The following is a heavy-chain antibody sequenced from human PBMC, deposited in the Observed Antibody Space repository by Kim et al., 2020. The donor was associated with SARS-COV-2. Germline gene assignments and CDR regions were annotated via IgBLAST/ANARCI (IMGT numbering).Heavy chain of an antibody. CDR2: IYSGGST. D-gene: IGHD6-13*01. CDR3: ARRTSWYRYNWFDP. Sequence: GGSLRLSCAASGFTVSSNYMSWVRQAPGKGLEWVSVIYSGGSTYYADSVKGRFTISRHNSKNTLYLQMNSLRAEDTAVYYCARRTSWYRYNWFDPWGQGTLVTVSS. J-gene: IGHJ5*02. CDR1: GFTVSSNY. V-gene: IGHV3-53*04.